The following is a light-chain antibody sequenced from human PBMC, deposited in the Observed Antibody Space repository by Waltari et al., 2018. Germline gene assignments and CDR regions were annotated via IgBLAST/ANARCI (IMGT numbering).Light chain of an antibody. V-gene: IGLV1-40*01. CDR2: GHS. J-gene: IGLJ1*01. CDR1: SSNIGAGYD. Sequence: QSVRTQPPSVSGSPGQRGTSSCTGSSSNIGAGYDVHRYQQLPGTAPNLLIYGHSNRPAGVPDRFSGSKSGTSASLAITGLQAEDEADYYCQSYDSSLSGSNVFGTGTKVTVL. CDR3: QSYDSSLSGSNV.